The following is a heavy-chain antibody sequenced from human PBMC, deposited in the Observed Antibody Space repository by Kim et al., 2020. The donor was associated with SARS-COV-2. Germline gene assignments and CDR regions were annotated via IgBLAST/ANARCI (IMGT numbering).Heavy chain of an antibody. Sequence: GGSLRLSCVVSGFTFHDYGLHWVRQAPGKGLEWVSGISWNSDMIGYADSVKGRFTISRDNSKNSLYLQLTRLRAEDTDLYYCAKHVTSRGTIFDSYFDY. CDR2: ISWNSDMI. V-gene: IGHV3-9*01. CDR3: AKHVTSRGTIFDSYFDY. J-gene: IGHJ4*01. CDR1: GFTFHDYG. D-gene: IGHD3-3*01.